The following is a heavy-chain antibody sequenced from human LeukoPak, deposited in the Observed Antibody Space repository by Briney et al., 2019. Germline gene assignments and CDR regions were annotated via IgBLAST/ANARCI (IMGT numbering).Heavy chain of an antibody. CDR1: GGYFSGNH. J-gene: IGHJ4*02. D-gene: IGHD3-10*01. CDR3: ARRSDRSGSPLRN. V-gene: IGHV4-34*01. CDR2: IDYSGNI. Sequence: PSETLSLTRAVYGGYFSGNHWSWIRQPPGRGLEWIGEIDYSGNIYYNPSLKSRVTISADTSKNQFSLSLSSVTAADTAVYYCARRSDRSGSPLRNWGQGTLVTVSS.